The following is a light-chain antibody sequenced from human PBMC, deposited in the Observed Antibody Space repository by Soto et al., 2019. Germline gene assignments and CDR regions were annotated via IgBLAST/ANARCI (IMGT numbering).Light chain of an antibody. CDR2: KNN. Sequence: QSVLTQPPSASGTPGQRVTISCSGSSSNIGSNFVSWYQQLPGTAPKLLIYKNNQRPSGVPDRFSGSKSGTSASLAISGLRSEDEADYYCTAWDVSLSGPVFGSGTNVTVL. V-gene: IGLV1-47*01. J-gene: IGLJ1*01. CDR1: SSNIGSNF. CDR3: TAWDVSLSGPV.